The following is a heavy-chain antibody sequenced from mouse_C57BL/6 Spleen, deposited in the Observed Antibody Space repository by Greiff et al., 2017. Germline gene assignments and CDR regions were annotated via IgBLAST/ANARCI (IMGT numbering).Heavy chain of an antibody. CDR3: ARSLSYYCGAMDY. J-gene: IGHJ4*01. Sequence: QVQLQQPGAELVKPGASVKLSCKASGYTFTSYWMHWVKQRPGQGLEWIGMIHPNSGSTNYNEKFKSKATLTVDKSSSTAYMQLSSLTSEDSAVYYCARSLSYYCGAMDYWGQGTSVTVSS. CDR2: IHPNSGST. V-gene: IGHV1-64*01. CDR1: GYTFTSYW. D-gene: IGHD1-1*01.